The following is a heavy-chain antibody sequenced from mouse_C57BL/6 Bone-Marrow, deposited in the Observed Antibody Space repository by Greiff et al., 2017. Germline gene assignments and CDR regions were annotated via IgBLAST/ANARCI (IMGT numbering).Heavy chain of an antibody. CDR1: GYTFTSYW. V-gene: IGHV1-59*01. D-gene: IGHD1-1*01. CDR2: IDPSDSYT. J-gene: IGHJ1*03. Sequence: QVQLKQPGAELVRPGTSVKLSCKASGYTFTSYWMHWVKQRPGQGLEWIGVIDPSDSYTNYNQKFKGKATLTVDTSSSTAYMQLSSLTSEDSAVDFCARHYGSSYYWYFDVWGTGTTVTVSS. CDR3: ARHYGSSYYWYFDV.